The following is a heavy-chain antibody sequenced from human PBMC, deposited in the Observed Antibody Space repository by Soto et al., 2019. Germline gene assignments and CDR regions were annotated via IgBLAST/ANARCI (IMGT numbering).Heavy chain of an antibody. CDR2: INHSGST. D-gene: IGHD4-17*01. J-gene: IGHJ3*02. V-gene: IGHV4-34*01. CDR3: ARGTTTPSTAFDI. CDR1: GGSFSGYY. Sequence: QVQLQQWGAGLLKPSETLSLTCAVYGGSFSGYYWSWIRQPPGKGLEWIGEINHSGSTNYNPSLKSRVTISVDTSKNQFSLKLSSVTAADTAVYYCARGTTTPSTAFDIWGQVKMVTVSS.